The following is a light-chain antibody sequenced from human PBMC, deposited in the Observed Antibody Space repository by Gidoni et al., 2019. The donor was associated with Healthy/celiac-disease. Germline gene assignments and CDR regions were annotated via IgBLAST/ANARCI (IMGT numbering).Light chain of an antibody. Sequence: DIQMTQSPSTLSASGGDRVTITSRASQTISNWLAWYQQKPGNAPKVLIDKASSLESGVPSRFSGSGSGTEFTLTISSLQPDDFATYYCQQYNSYSLTFGQGTRLEIK. CDR1: QTISNW. CDR3: QQYNSYSLT. V-gene: IGKV1-5*03. CDR2: KAS. J-gene: IGKJ5*01.